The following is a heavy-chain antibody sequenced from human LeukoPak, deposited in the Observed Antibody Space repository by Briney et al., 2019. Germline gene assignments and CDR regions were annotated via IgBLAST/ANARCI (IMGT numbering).Heavy chain of an antibody. V-gene: IGHV3-7*01. Sequence: GGSLRLSCAASGFTFSSYWMTWFRQAPGKGLEWVANIKEDGSEKNYVDYVKGRFTISRDNAKNSLVLQMNSLRVEDTAVYYCARGHQTCRYWGQGTLVTVSS. CDR2: IKEDGSEK. CDR3: ARGHQTCRY. CDR1: GFTFSSYW. D-gene: IGHD3-16*02. J-gene: IGHJ4*02.